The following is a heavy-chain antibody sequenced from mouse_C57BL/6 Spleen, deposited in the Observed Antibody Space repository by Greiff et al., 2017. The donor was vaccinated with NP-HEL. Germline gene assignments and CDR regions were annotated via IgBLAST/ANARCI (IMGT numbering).Heavy chain of an antibody. J-gene: IGHJ3*01. CDR3: ARETGREAWFAY. V-gene: IGHV5-4*01. D-gene: IGHD4-1*01. CDR1: GFTFSSYA. Sequence: EVKLVESGGGLVKPGGSLKLSCAASGFTFSSYAMSWVRQTPEKRLEWVATISDGGSYTYYPDNVKGRFTISRDNARNNLYLQMSHLKSEDTAMYYWARETGREAWFAYWGQGTLVTVSA. CDR2: ISDGGSYT.